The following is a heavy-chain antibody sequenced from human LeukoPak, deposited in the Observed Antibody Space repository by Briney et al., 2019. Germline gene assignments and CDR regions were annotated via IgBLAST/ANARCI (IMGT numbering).Heavy chain of an antibody. D-gene: IGHD5-12*01. Sequence: GGSLRLSCAASGFTFTSYAMSWVRQAPGKGLEWVSAFSGSGGSTYYADSVKGRFTISRDNSKNTMSLQMNSLRAEDTVVYYCAKCAFKSRGYDSYYYYGMDVWGQGTTVTVSS. CDR1: GFTFTSYA. CDR3: AKCAFKSRGYDSYYYYGMDV. CDR2: FSGSGGST. J-gene: IGHJ6*02. V-gene: IGHV3-23*01.